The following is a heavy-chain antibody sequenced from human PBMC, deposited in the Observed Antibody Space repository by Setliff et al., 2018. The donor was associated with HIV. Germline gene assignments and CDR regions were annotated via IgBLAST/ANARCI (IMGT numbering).Heavy chain of an antibody. CDR1: GGSIGSGSYY. Sequence: SETLSLTCTVSGGSIGSGSYYWGWVRQPPGKGLEWIGRLYYSGSTYYNPSLKSRVTISVDTSKNQFSLKLGSVTAAETAVYYCARDPRDYGDYAYFDPWGQGTLVTVSS. CDR2: LYYSGST. V-gene: IGHV4-39*02. D-gene: IGHD4-17*01. CDR3: ARDPRDYGDYAYFDP. J-gene: IGHJ5*02.